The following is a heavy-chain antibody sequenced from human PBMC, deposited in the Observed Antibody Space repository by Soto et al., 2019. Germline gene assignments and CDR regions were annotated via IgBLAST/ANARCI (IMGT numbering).Heavy chain of an antibody. CDR3: ARTSKSTAPGFDY. CDR1: GYTFTGYY. Sequence: ASVQVSCKASGYTFTGYYIHWVRQAPGQGLEWMGWINPNSGVTNYAQKFQGWVAMTRVTSISTAYMELSSPGSYGTAGYYWARTSKSTAPGFDYWGQGTPVTVSS. CDR2: INPNSGVT. V-gene: IGHV1-2*04. J-gene: IGHJ4*02.